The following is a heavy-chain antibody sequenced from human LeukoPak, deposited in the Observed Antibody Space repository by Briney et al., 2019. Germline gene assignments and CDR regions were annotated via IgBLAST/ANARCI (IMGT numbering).Heavy chain of an antibody. J-gene: IGHJ4*02. CDR1: GFTSSNYA. D-gene: IGHD7-27*01. CDR3: AKEVPGAHDY. Sequence: GGSLRLSCAASGFTSSNYAMNWVRQAPGKGLEWVSAIGGSGVSTYYADSVKGRFTISRDNSKNTLYLQMNSLRAEDTAVYYCAKEVPGAHDYWGQGTLVTVSS. CDR2: IGGSGVST. V-gene: IGHV3-23*01.